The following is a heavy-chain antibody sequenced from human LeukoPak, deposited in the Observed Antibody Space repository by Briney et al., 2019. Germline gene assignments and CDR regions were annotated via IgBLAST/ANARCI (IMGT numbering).Heavy chain of an antibody. CDR3: ARPVFVPDFDY. Sequence: SETLSLTCTVSGGSISSYYWSWIRQPPGKGLEWIGYIYYSGSTNYNPSLKSRVTISVDTSKNQFSLKLSSVTAADTAVYYCARPVFVPDFDYWGQGTLVTVSS. J-gene: IGHJ4*02. CDR2: IYYSGST. D-gene: IGHD3-3*01. V-gene: IGHV4-59*01. CDR1: GGSISSYY.